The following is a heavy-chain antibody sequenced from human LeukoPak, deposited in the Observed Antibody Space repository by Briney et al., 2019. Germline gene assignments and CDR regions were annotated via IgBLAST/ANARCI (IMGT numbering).Heavy chain of an antibody. CDR1: GYTFTGYY. V-gene: IGHV1-2*02. Sequence: GASVKVSCKASGYTFTGYYMHWVRQAPGQGLEWMGWINPNNGGTNYAQKFQGRVTMTRDTSISTAYMELSRLKSDDTAVYYCARDGDVLRYFDWLGDWGQGTLVTVSS. D-gene: IGHD3-9*01. J-gene: IGHJ4*02. CDR3: ARDGDVLRYFDWLGD. CDR2: INPNNGGT.